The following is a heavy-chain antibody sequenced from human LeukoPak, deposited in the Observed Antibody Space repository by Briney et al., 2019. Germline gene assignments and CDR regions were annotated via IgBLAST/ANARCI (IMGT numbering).Heavy chain of an antibody. V-gene: IGHV3-20*04. D-gene: IGHD6-6*01. CDR2: INWNGGST. CDR3: ARMGSIAARVDY. J-gene: IGHJ4*02. Sequence: GGSLRLSCAASGFTFDDYGMSWVRQAPGEGLEWVSGINWNGGSTGYADSVKGRFTISRDNAKNSLYLQMNSLRAEDTALYYCARMGSIAARVDYWGQGTLVTVSS. CDR1: GFTFDDYG.